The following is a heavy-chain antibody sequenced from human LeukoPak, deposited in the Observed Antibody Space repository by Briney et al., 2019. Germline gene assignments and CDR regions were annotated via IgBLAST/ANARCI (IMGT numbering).Heavy chain of an antibody. J-gene: IGHJ4*02. CDR1: GFTFSSYG. V-gene: IGHV3-30*18. CDR3: AKDDWWGLLLPQGVDY. CDR2: ISYDGSNK. D-gene: IGHD1-26*01. Sequence: PGGSLRLSCAASGFTFSSYGMHWVRQAPGKGLEWVAVISYDGSNKYYADSVKGRFTISRDNSKNTLYLQMNSLRAEDTAVYYCAKDDWWGLLLPQGVDYWGQGTLVSVSS.